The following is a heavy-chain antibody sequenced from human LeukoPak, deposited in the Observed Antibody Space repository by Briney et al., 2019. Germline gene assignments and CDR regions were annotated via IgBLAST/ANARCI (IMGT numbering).Heavy chain of an antibody. CDR2: IYDTGNT. CDR1: GDSTNVLS. Sequence: SETLSLTSTLPGDSTNVLSSSWIHQSLEKGLGGRAYIYDTGNTNTSPSLKSRVTLSVDTSEKQFSLRLSSVTAADTAVYYCQSDVRVGFSSYYFDYWGQGTLVTVSS. V-gene: IGHV4-59*11. CDR3: QSDVRVGFSSYYFDY. D-gene: IGHD6-6*01. J-gene: IGHJ4*02.